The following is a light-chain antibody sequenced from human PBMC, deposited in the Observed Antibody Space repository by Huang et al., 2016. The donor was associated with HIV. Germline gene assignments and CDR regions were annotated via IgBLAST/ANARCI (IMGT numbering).Light chain of an antibody. CDR1: QTLVHDDGNTY. CDR2: KVS. CDR3: MQGIYWPLT. J-gene: IGKJ3*01. Sequence: VVMTQSPLSLPVTLGQPASISCRSSQTLVHDDGNTYLNWFQQRPGKSPRRLIYKVSNRDSGVPDRFSGSGSGTEFTLKIRRVEAEDVGVYYCMQGIYWPLTFGPGTKVHIK. V-gene: IGKV2-30*02.